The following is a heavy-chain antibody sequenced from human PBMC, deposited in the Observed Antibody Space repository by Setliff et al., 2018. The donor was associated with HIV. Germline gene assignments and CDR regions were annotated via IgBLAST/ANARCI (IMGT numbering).Heavy chain of an antibody. CDR3: ARTPGTI. CDR2: IYSSGST. Sequence: SETLSLTCTVSGASISSYYWSWIRQPPGKGLEWIGYIYSSGSTNYNPSLKSRVTISVDTSKNQFSLKLSSVTAADTAVYYCARTPGTIWGQGTLVTVSS. CDR1: GASISSYY. V-gene: IGHV4-59*01. D-gene: IGHD3-9*01. J-gene: IGHJ4*02.